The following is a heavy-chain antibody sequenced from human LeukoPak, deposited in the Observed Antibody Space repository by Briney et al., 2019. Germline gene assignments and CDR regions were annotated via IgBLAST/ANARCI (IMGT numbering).Heavy chain of an antibody. Sequence: SQTLSLTCTVSGGSVSSGRYYWSWIRQPPGKGLEWIGYMYFSGSTSYNPSYSSGSTNYNPSLKCRVTISIDTSKNQFSLRLNSVTAADTAVYYCARASGVSSYLLPIWGQGTLVTVSS. J-gene: IGHJ4*02. CDR3: ARASGVSSYLLPI. CDR2: MYFSGSTSYNPSYSSGST. D-gene: IGHD2-8*01. CDR1: GGSVSSGRYY. V-gene: IGHV4-61*01.